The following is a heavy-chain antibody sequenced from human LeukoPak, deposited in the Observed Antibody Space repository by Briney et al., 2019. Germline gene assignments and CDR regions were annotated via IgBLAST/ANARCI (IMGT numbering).Heavy chain of an antibody. D-gene: IGHD3-10*01. CDR2: IVVGSGNT. J-gene: IGHJ5*02. CDR3: AASQGPVLLYGPRGFDP. CDR1: GFTFTSSA. Sequence: ASAKVSCKASGFTFTSSAVQWVRQARGRRLEWIGWIVVGSGNTNYAQKFQERVTITRDMSTSTAYMELSSLRSEDTAVYYCAASQGPVLLYGPRGFDPWGQGTLVTVSS. V-gene: IGHV1-58*01.